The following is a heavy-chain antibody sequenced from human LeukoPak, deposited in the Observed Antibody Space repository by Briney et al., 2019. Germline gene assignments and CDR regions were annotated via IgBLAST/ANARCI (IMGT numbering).Heavy chain of an antibody. CDR1: GYTFTGYY. CDR2: INPNSGGT. V-gene: IGHV1-2*06. CDR3: ARGGYDFVCYYYGMDV. J-gene: IGHJ6*02. Sequence: ASVKVSCKASGYTFTGYYMHWVRQAPGQGLEWMGRINPNSGGTNYAQKFQGRVTMTRDTSISTAYMELSRLRSDDTAVYHCARGGYDFVCYYYGMDVWGQGTTVTVSS. D-gene: IGHD3-16*01.